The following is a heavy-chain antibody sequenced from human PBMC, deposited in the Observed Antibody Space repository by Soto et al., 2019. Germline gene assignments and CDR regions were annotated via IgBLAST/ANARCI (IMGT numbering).Heavy chain of an antibody. V-gene: IGHV3-30*18. D-gene: IGHD2-15*01. CDR1: GFTFSSYG. CDR2: ISYDGSNK. CDR3: AKDRNIVVVVAPLDY. Sequence: QVQLVESGGGVVQPGRSLRLSCAASGFTFSSYGMHWVRQAPGKGLEWVAVISYDGSNKNYADSVKGRFTISRENSKNTLYLQMNSLRAEDTAVYYCAKDRNIVVVVAPLDYWGQGTLVTVSS. J-gene: IGHJ4*02.